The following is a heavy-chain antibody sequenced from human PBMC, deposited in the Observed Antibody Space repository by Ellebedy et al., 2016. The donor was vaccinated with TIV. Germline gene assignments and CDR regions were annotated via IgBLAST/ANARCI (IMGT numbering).Heavy chain of an antibody. D-gene: IGHD2-2*01. CDR1: GFTFSDYY. CDR3: ARGLKYCSTTSCRSQFFDY. V-gene: IGHV4-34*01. J-gene: IGHJ4*02. CDR2: INHSGST. Sequence: MPGGSLRLSCAASGFTFSDYYMSWIRQPPGKGLEWIGEINHSGSTNYNASLKSRVTRSVDTSKNQFSLKLSSVTAADTAVYNCARGLKYCSTTSCRSQFFDYWGQGSLVTVSS.